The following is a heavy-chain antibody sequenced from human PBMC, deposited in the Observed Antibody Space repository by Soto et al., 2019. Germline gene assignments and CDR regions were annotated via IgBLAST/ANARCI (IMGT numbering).Heavy chain of an antibody. V-gene: IGHV3-23*01. J-gene: IGHJ4*02. CDR3: SRKPDYSSGHDLAS. CDR2: ISDSGDYT. Sequence: EVQLLESGGGLVQPGGSLRLSCATSGFTFNNFSMCWVRQAPGKGLEWVSAISDSGDYTYYADSVKGRFTISRDNSRYALYMQMNSLRDEDTAVYYCSRKPDYSSGHDLASWGQGTLGTVS. D-gene: IGHD6-19*01. CDR1: GFTFNNFS.